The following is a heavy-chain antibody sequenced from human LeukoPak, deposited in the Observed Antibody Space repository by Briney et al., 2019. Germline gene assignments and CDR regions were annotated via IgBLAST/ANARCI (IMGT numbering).Heavy chain of an antibody. CDR2: IDPSDSYT. J-gene: IGHJ4*02. D-gene: IGHD1-26*01. CDR1: GYSFTSYW. CDR3: ASGPVGAYGY. V-gene: IGHV5-10-1*01. Sequence: GESLKTSCKGFGYSFTSYWISWVRQLPGKGLEWMGRIDPSDSYTNYSPSFQGHVTISADKSISTAYLQWSSLKASDTAMYYCASGPVGAYGYWGQGTLVTVSS.